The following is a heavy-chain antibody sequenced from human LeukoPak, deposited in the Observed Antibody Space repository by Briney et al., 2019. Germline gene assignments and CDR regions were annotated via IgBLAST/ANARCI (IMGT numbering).Heavy chain of an antibody. CDR2: IYYTGST. D-gene: IGHD2/OR15-2a*01. Sequence: PSETLSLTCTVSGGSISSRTYYCGWIRQPPGKGLEWIGSIYYTGSTFYNPSLKSRVTISVDTSKNQFSMKLSSVTAADAAVYFCAREWTTWGAFDIWGQGTMVTVSS. CDR3: AREWTTWGAFDI. CDR1: GGSISSRTYY. V-gene: IGHV4-39*07. J-gene: IGHJ3*02.